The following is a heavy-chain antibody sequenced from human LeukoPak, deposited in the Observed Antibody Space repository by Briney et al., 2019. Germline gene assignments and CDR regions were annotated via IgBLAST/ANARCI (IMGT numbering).Heavy chain of an antibody. CDR3: PSDGGSSGPSYGRVV. CDR2: IYYSGST. CDR1: GGSISSGDYY. J-gene: IGHJ6*02. Sequence: SETLSLTCTVSGGSISSGDYYWSWIRQPPGKGLEWIGYIYYSGSTYYNPSLKSRVTISVDTSKNQFSLKLSSVTAADTAVYYWPSDGGSSGPSYGRVVWGQGTTATVS. V-gene: IGHV4-30-4*01. D-gene: IGHD6-25*01.